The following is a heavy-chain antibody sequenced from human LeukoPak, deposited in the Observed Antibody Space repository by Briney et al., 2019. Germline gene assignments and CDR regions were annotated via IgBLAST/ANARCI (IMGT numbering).Heavy chain of an antibody. V-gene: IGHV4-38-2*02. D-gene: IGHD2-21*01. CDR3: ARDNGGDYWYSDI. Sequence: PSETLSLTCAVSGYSISRGSYWGWIRQPPGKGLEWIGSVYHSGSAYYNPSLKSRVTISVDTSKNQLSLKLSSVTAADTAVYFCARDNGGDYWYSDIWGRGTLVTVSS. J-gene: IGHJ2*01. CDR1: GYSISRGSY. CDR2: VYHSGSA.